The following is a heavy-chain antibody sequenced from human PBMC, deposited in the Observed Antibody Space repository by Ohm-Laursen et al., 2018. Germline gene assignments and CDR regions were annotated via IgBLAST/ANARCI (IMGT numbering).Heavy chain of an antibody. CDR2: ISPYSGQT. CDR3: ARGDTYGFDY. Sequence: SVKVSCKSSGYTFDSFGITWVRQAPGQGLEWMGWISPYSGQTKYALKLQGRVTMTTDTSTSTAYMDVRGLRSDDTAVYYCARGDTYGFDYWGQGTLVTVSS. V-gene: IGHV1-18*01. D-gene: IGHD3-10*01. J-gene: IGHJ4*02. CDR1: GYTFDSFG.